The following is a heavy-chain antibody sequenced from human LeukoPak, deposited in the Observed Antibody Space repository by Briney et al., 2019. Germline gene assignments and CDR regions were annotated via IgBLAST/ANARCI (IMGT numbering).Heavy chain of an antibody. CDR2: IYHSGST. D-gene: IGHD2-2*01. Sequence: SGTLSLTCAVSGGSISSSNWWSWVRPPPGKGLEWIGEIYHSGSTNYNPSLKSRVTISVDKSKNQFSLKLSSVTAADTAVYYCARDGSWGCSSTSCWPLYYYYYMDVWGKGTTVTVSS. CDR3: ARDGSWGCSSTSCWPLYYYYYMDV. V-gene: IGHV4-4*02. J-gene: IGHJ6*03. CDR1: GGSISSSNW.